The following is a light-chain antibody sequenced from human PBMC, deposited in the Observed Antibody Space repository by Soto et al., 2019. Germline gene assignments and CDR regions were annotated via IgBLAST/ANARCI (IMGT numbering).Light chain of an antibody. J-gene: IGKJ4*01. Sequence: EIVLTQSPGPLSLSPGERATLSCRASQSVSSSYLAWYQQKPGQAPRLLIYGASSRATGIPDWFSGSGSGTDFTLTISRLEPEDFAVDYWQQYGSSPRTFGGGTKVEIK. CDR2: GAS. V-gene: IGKV3-20*01. CDR3: QQYGSSPRT. CDR1: QSVSSSY.